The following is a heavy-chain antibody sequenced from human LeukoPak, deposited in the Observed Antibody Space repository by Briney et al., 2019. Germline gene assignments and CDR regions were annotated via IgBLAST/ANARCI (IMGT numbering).Heavy chain of an antibody. CDR1: GFTFSSGG. CDR3: ARYGVGATHFDY. D-gene: IGHD1-26*01. V-gene: IGHV3-30*03. J-gene: IGHJ4*02. CDR2: ISYDGSSK. Sequence: PGGSLRLSCAASGFTFSSGGMHWVRQTPGKGLEWVAVISYDGSSKYYADSVKGRFTISRDNSKNTLYLQMNSLRTDDTAVYYCARYGVGATHFDYWGQGTLVTVSS.